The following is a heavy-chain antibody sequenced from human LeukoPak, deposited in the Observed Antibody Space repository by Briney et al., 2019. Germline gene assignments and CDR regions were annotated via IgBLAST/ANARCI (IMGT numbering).Heavy chain of an antibody. CDR1: GFTVNSNY. J-gene: IGHJ4*02. CDR2: IYSGGST. CDR3: AKGVAVASPYYFDY. V-gene: IGHV3-53*01. D-gene: IGHD6-19*01. Sequence: GGSLRLSCAASGFTVNSNYMSWVRQAPGKGLEWVSVIYSGGSTYYADSVKGRFTIPRDNSKNTLYLQMNSLRAEDTAVYYCAKGVAVASPYYFDYWGQGTLVTVSS.